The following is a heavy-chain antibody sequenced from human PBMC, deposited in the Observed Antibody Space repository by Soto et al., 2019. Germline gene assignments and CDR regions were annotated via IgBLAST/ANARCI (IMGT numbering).Heavy chain of an antibody. CDR1: GGSFSGYF. V-gene: IGHV4-34*02. Sequence: QVQLQQWGAGLLKPSETLSLTCGVYGGSFSGYFWSWIRQPPGKGLEWIGEVNHSGSTNYNPSLNSRVTFSEDTSKHQFSLMLNSVTAADTAVYYCARVTMRVVADKIQDAFDIWGQGTMVTVSS. CDR2: VNHSGST. J-gene: IGHJ3*02. D-gene: IGHD2-15*01. CDR3: ARVTMRVVADKIQDAFDI.